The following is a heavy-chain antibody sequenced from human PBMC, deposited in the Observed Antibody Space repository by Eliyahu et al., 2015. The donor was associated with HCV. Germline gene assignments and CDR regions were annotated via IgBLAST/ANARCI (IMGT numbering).Heavy chain of an antibody. CDR1: GGTFSSYA. J-gene: IGHJ2*01. CDR2: IIPIFGTA. Sequence: EVKKPGSSVKVSCKASGGTFSSYAISWVRQAPGQGLEWMGGIIPIFGTANYAQKFQDRVTITADESTSTAYMELSSLRSEDTAVYYCAREAPTVTPGWYFDLWGRGTLVTVSS. CDR3: AREAPTVTPGWYFDL. D-gene: IGHD4-17*01. V-gene: IGHV1-69*01.